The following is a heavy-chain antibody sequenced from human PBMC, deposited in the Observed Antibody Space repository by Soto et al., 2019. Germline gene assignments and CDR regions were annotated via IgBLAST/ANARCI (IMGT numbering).Heavy chain of an antibody. J-gene: IGHJ6*02. Sequence: GGSLRLSCAASRFTFINYGMHWVRQAPGKGLEWVAFISSDGSDKYYADSVKGRFTISRDNSKNTLYLQMSSLRAEDTAVYYCANFRVGPSYYHYYAMDVWGQGTTVTVSS. V-gene: IGHV3-30*18. CDR2: ISSDGSDK. D-gene: IGHD1-26*01. CDR1: RFTFINYG. CDR3: ANFRVGPSYYHYYAMDV.